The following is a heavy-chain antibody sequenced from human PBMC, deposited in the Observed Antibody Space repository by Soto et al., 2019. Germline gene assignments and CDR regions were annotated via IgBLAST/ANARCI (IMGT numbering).Heavy chain of an antibody. CDR1: GGTFSSYG. V-gene: IGHV1-69*01. CDR3: ARDECSGGSCYSDY. J-gene: IGHJ4*02. D-gene: IGHD2-15*01. CDR2: IIPLFGTA. Sequence: QVQLVQSGAEVKKPGSSVKVSCKASGGTFSSYGFSWVRQAPGQGLEWMGGIIPLFGTANYAQKFQGRVTITADESRSTTYMELSSLRSEDSAVYYCARDECSGGSCYSDYWVQGTLVTVSS.